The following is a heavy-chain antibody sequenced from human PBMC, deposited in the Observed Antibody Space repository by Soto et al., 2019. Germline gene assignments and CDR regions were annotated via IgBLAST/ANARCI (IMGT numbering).Heavy chain of an antibody. CDR1: GGSISSGGYS. D-gene: IGHD3-16*01. V-gene: IGHV4-30-2*01. CDR2: IYHSGST. CDR3: ARGGNYYGMDV. Sequence: LSLTCAVSGGSISSGGYSWSWIRQPPGKGLEWIGYIYHSGSTYYDPSLKSRVTISVDRSKNQFSLKLSSVTAADTAVYYCARGGNYYGMDVWGQGTTVTVSS. J-gene: IGHJ6*02.